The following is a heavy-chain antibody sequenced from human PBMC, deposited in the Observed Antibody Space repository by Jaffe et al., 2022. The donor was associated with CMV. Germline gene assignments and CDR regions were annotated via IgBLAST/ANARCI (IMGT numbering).Heavy chain of an antibody. CDR2: INYRGST. Sequence: QVQLQESGPGLVKPSETLSLTCTVSGGSINDYYWSWIRQSPGKEPEWIGYINYRGSTTYNPSLRSRVTMSVDTSKNQFSLNLSSVTAADTAVYYCARDRDNGWFWFDPWGQGTLVTVSS. V-gene: IGHV4-59*01. CDR1: GGSINDYY. CDR3: ARDRDNGWFWFDP. J-gene: IGHJ5*02. D-gene: IGHD6-19*01.